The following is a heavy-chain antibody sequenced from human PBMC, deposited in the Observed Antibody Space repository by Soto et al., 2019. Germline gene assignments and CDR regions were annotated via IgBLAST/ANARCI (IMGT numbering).Heavy chain of an antibody. CDR2: INAGNGNT. CDR3: ARQPYRSIAAAV. CDR1: GYTFTSYA. J-gene: IGHJ4*02. D-gene: IGHD6-13*01. Sequence: ASVKVSCKASGYTFTSYAMHWVRQAPGQRLEWMGWINAGNGNTKYSQKFQGRVTITRDTSASTAYMELSSLRSEDTAVYYCARQPYRSIAAAVWGRGTLVTVSS. V-gene: IGHV1-3*01.